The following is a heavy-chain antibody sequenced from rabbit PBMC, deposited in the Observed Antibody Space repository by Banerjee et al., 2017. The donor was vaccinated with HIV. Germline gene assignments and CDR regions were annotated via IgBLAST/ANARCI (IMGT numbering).Heavy chain of an antibody. V-gene: IGHV1S47*01. D-gene: IGHD1-1*01. CDR2: IYAGNSGRT. Sequence: QQQLVESGGGLVQPGGSLTLTCKASGFDFSSNAMCWVRQAPGKGLEWIACIYAGNSGRTDYASWVNGRFTISRNTNQNTVTLQMTSLTAADTATYFCARDLWAYYIGRLDLWGPGTLVTVS. CDR1: GFDFSSNA. CDR3: ARDLWAYYIGRLDL. J-gene: IGHJ3*01.